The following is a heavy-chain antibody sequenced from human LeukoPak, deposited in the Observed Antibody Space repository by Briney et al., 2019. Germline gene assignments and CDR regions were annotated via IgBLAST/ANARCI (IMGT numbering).Heavy chain of an antibody. D-gene: IGHD6-13*01. CDR2: MYYRGNT. CDR1: DDSITMYY. J-gene: IGHJ4*02. Sequence: SENLSLTCSVSDDSITMYYWSWIRQPPGQGLEWIGYMYYRGNTNYDPSLKSRVTISIDTPNNQFSLKLSSVTAADTAVYYCATGVHGIAAAGDYYFDYWGQGTLVTVSS. V-gene: IGHV4-59*01. CDR3: ATGVHGIAAAGDYYFDY.